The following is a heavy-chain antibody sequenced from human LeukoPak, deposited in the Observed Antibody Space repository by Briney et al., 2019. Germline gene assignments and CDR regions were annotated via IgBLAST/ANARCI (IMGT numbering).Heavy chain of an antibody. D-gene: IGHD2-15*01. CDR2: ISYSGNT. Sequence: SETLSLTCTVSGGSIISSDYHWGWVRQPPGKGLEWPGTISYSGNTDYNPSLRSRVTISVDTSNNQFSLRLGSVTAADTAVYHCARHCCSGPAKRVFDIWGQGTMVTVSS. V-gene: IGHV4-39*01. CDR3: ARHCCSGPAKRVFDI. J-gene: IGHJ3*02. CDR1: GGSIISSDYH.